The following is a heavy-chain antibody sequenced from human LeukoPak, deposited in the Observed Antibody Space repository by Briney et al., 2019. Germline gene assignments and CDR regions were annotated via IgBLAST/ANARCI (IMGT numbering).Heavy chain of an antibody. V-gene: IGHV3-43*02. J-gene: IGHJ5*02. CDR2: ISGDGGSI. Sequence: GGSLRLSCAASGFTFDDYAMHWVRQAPGKGLEWVSLISGDGGSIYYAASVKGRFTISRDNSKNSLYLQMNSLRTEDTALYYCAKDAMMHYDFSYNWFDPWGQGTLVTVSS. D-gene: IGHD3-3*01. CDR3: AKDAMMHYDFSYNWFDP. CDR1: GFTFDDYA.